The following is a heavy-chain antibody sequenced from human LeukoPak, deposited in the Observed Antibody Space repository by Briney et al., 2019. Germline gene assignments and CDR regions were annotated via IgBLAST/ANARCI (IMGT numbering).Heavy chain of an antibody. D-gene: IGHD6-13*01. CDR3: ARGGHSSSWYWPC. J-gene: IGHJ4*02. Sequence: NPGGSLRLSCAASGFTFSSYSMNWVRQAPGKGLEWDSSISSSSSYIYYADSVKGRFTISRDNAKNSLYLQMNSLRAEDTAVYYCARGGHSSSWYWPCWGKGTLVTVSS. CDR2: ISSSSSYI. V-gene: IGHV3-21*01. CDR1: GFTFSSYS.